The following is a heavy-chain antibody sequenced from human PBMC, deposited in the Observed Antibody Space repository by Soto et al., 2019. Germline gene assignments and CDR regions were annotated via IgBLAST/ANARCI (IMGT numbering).Heavy chain of an antibody. CDR3: ARYDSSGYYWPYYYYGMDV. Sequence: STGISCARAGYACRTQSMKCDHQAPGKGLEWVSSISSSSSYIYYADSVKGRFTISRDNAKNSLYLQMNSLRAEDTAVYYCARYDSSGYYWPYYYYGMDVWGQGTTVTVSS. D-gene: IGHD3-22*01. V-gene: IGHV3-21*01. J-gene: IGHJ6*02. CDR1: GYACRTQS. CDR2: ISSSSSYI.